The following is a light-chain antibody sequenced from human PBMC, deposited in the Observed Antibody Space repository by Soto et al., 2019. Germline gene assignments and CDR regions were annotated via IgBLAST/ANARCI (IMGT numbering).Light chain of an antibody. CDR3: SSYTSSSTV. CDR1: SSDVAGYNY. CDR2: EVS. V-gene: IGLV2-14*01. Sequence: QSALTQPASVSGSPGQSITISCTGTSSDVAGYNYVSWYQQHPGKAPKLMIYEVSNRPSGVSNRFSGSKSGNTASLTISGLQAEDEADYYCSSYTSSSTVFGGGTKLTVL. J-gene: IGLJ3*02.